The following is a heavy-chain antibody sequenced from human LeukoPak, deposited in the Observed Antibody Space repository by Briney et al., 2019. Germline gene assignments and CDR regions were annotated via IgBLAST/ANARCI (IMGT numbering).Heavy chain of an antibody. CDR2: IYYSGST. CDR1: GGSISSYY. V-gene: IGHV4-59*12. CDR3: ARDGLLTGYYLGFDY. D-gene: IGHD3-9*01. J-gene: IGHJ4*02. Sequence: PSETLSLTCTVSGGSISSYYWSWIRQPPGKGLEWIGYIYYSGSTNYNPSLKSRVTISVDTSKNQFSLKLSSVTAADTAVYYCARDGLLTGYYLGFDYWGQGTLVTVSS.